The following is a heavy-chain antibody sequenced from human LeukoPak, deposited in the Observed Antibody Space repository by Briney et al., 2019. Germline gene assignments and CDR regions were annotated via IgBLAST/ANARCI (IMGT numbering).Heavy chain of an antibody. D-gene: IGHD5-12*01. CDR3: ARGNSGYDLGPDY. V-gene: IGHV4-59*01. J-gene: IGHJ4*02. Sequence: SETLSLTYTVSGGSISSYYWSWIRQPPGKGLEWIGYIYYSGSTNYNPSLKSRVTISVDTSKNQFSLKLSSVTAADTAVYYCARGNSGYDLGPDYWGQGTLVTVSS. CDR2: IYYSGST. CDR1: GGSISSYY.